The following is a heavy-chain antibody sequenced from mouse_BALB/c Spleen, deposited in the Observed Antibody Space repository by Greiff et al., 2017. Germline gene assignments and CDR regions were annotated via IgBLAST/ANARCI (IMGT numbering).Heavy chain of an antibody. D-gene: IGHD2-4*01. CDR2: IDPANGNT. V-gene: IGHV14-3*02. Sequence: VQLQQSGAELVKPGASVKLSCTASGFNIKDTYMHWVKQRPDQGLEWIGRIDPANGNTKYDPKFQGKATITADTSSNTAYLQLSSLTSEDTAVDYCAGSIYYDYVHYAMDYWGQGTSVTVSS. CDR1: GFNIKDTY. J-gene: IGHJ4*01. CDR3: AGSIYYDYVHYAMDY.